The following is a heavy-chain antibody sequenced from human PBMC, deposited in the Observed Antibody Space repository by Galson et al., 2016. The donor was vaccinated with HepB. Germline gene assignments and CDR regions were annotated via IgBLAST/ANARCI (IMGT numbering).Heavy chain of an antibody. J-gene: IGHJ4*02. V-gene: IGHV3-23*01. CDR1: GFTFNNYA. CDR2: ISTRSSYI. D-gene: IGHD3-16*01. CDR3: GKHGGFDY. Sequence: SLRLSCAASGFTFNNYAMNWVRQAPGKGLEWVSSISTRSSYIYYADFVKGRFTISRDNSKNTLYLYMNNLTAGDTAIYYCGKHGGFDYWGQGALVTVSS.